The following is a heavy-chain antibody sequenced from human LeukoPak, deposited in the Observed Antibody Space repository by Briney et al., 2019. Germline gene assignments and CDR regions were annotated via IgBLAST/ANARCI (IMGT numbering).Heavy chain of an antibody. CDR3: ARGNFNYDILTGYYLEYFDY. Sequence: PGGSLRLSCAASGFTFSSYSMNWVRQAPGKGLEWVSSISSSSSYIYYADSVKGRFTISRDNAKNSLYLQMNSLRAEDTAVYYCARGNFNYDILTGYYLEYFDYRGQGTLVTVSS. V-gene: IGHV3-21*01. CDR2: ISSSSSYI. J-gene: IGHJ4*02. D-gene: IGHD3-9*01. CDR1: GFTFSSYS.